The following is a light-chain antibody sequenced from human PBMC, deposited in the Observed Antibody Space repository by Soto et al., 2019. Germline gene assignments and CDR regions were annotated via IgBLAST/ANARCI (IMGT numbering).Light chain of an antibody. CDR1: QSVRSN. Sequence: EIVMTQSQATLSVSPGERATLSCRASQSVRSNLAWYQQKPGQAPRLLIYGASTRATGIPARFSGSGSGTEFTLAISSLQSEDFAVYYCQQYHNWTPYTFGQGTKLEIK. CDR3: QQYHNWTPYT. CDR2: GAS. J-gene: IGKJ2*01. V-gene: IGKV3-15*01.